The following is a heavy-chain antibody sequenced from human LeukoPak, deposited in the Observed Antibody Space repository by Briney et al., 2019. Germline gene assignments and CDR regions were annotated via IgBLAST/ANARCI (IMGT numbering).Heavy chain of an antibody. V-gene: IGHV4-34*01. CDR1: GGSFSGYY. CDR2: INHSGST. J-gene: IGHJ6*03. D-gene: IGHD4-11*01. Sequence: PSETLSLTCVVYGGSFSGYYWSWIRQPPGKGLEWIGEINHSGSTNYNPSLKSRVTISVDTSKNQFSLKLSSVTAADTAVYYCARYRRAYYYYYYMDVWGKGTTVTVSS. CDR3: ARYRRAYYYYYYMDV.